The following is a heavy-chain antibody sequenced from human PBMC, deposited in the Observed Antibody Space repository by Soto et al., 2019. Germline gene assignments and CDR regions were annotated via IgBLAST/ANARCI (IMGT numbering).Heavy chain of an antibody. CDR1: GGTFTSYY. J-gene: IGHJ6*02. CDR2: INPSGGST. D-gene: IGHD6-13*01. Sequence: GASVKVSCKASGGTFTSYYMHWVRQAPGQGLEWMGIINPSGGSTSYAQKFQGRVTMTRDTSTSTVYMELSSLRSEDTAVYYCARERLAAGGGFYYYYGMDVWGQGTTVTVSS. V-gene: IGHV1-46*01. CDR3: ARERLAAGGGFYYYYGMDV.